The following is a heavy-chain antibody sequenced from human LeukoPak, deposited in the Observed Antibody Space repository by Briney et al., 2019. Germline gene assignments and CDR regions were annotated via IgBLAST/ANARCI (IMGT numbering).Heavy chain of an antibody. D-gene: IGHD6-13*01. CDR2: VDHTGST. V-gene: IGHV4-59*01. CDR3: ARGRVSSSTWYSTYYYYFYMDL. CDR1: GGSISSYY. Sequence: SSETLSLTCTVSGGSISSYYWSWIRQPPGKGLEWIGYVDHTGSTNFNPSLNGRVSISRDTTKNLFSLRLRSVTAADTAVYFCARGRVSSSTWYSTYYYYFYMDLWGKGTTVTVSS. J-gene: IGHJ6*03.